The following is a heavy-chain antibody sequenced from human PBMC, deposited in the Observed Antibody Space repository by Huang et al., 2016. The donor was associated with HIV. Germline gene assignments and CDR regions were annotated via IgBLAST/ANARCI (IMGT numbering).Heavy chain of an antibody. J-gene: IGHJ3*02. CDR1: GFTFSRYA. Sequence: EVQLLESGGGLVQPGGSLRLSCAASGFTFSRYAMSGVHQAPGKGLGGVAAIRGGGGSTYDADSVKGRFTISRDNSKNTLYLQMNSLRAEDTAVYYCAKQSSGWYVSADAFDIWGQGTMVTVSS. D-gene: IGHD6-19*01. CDR3: AKQSSGWYVSADAFDI. CDR2: IRGGGGST. V-gene: IGHV3-23*01.